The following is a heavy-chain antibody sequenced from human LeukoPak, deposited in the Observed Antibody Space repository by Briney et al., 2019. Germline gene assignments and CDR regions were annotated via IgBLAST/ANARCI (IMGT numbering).Heavy chain of an antibody. V-gene: IGHV1-2*02. CDR2: INPNSGGT. D-gene: IGHD4-17*01. J-gene: IGHJ4*02. Sequence: ASVKVSCKASGGTFSSYAISWVRQAPGQGLEWMGWINPNSGGTNYAQKFQGRVTMTRDTSISTAYMELSRLRSDDTAVYYCARDSAYGDYVGYFDYWGQGTLVTVSS. CDR3: ARDSAYGDYVGYFDY. CDR1: GGTFSSYA.